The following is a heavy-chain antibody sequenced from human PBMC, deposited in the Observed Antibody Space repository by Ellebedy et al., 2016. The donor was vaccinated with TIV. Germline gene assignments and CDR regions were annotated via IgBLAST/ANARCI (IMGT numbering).Heavy chain of an antibody. Sequence: GESLKISCVASGFTFRSYTMHWVRQAPGKGLEWVAVITYDGSKMYHVDSVKGRFTISRDDSKNTLYLQMNSLRAEDTAVYYSATSDGSSTNCYYYYCGMDVWGQGTTVTVSS. CDR1: GFTFRSYT. CDR2: ITYDGSKM. D-gene: IGHD5-24*01. V-gene: IGHV3-30*04. CDR3: ATSDGSSTNCYYYYCGMDV. J-gene: IGHJ6*02.